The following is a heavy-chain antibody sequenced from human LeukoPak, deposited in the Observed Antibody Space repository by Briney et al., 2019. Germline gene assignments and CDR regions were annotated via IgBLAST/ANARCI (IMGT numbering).Heavy chain of an antibody. CDR3: AKDEVIVVVPAAMWY. Sequence: PGGSLRLSCAASGFTVSSNYMSWVRQAPGKGLEWVSVIYSGGSTYYADSVKGRFTISRDNSKNTLYLQMNSLRAEDTAVYYCAKDEVIVVVPAAMWYWGQGTLVTVSS. V-gene: IGHV3-53*01. D-gene: IGHD2-2*01. J-gene: IGHJ4*02. CDR2: IYSGGST. CDR1: GFTVSSNY.